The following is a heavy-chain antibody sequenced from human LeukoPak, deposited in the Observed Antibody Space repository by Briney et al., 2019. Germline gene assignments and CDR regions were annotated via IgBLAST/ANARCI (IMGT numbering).Heavy chain of an antibody. CDR2: IYYSGST. J-gene: IGHJ4*02. D-gene: IGHD4-17*01. V-gene: IGHV4-59*08. CDR3: ARHALYGDFRNFDY. Sequence: SETLSLTCTVSGGSISSSYWSWIRQPPGKGLEWIRYIYYSGSTNYNPSLKSRLTISVDTSKNQFSLKLSSVTAADTAVYYCARHALYGDFRNFDYWGQGALVTVSS. CDR1: GGSISSSY.